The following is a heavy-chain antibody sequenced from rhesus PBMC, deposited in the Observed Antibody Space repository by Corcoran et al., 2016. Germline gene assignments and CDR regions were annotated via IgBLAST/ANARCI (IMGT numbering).Heavy chain of an antibody. Sequence: QLQLQESGPGLVKPSETLSLTCAVSGGSISGYCWRWIRPPPGEGLEWIGRCDSSGSTDYNPSLKSRVTISRDTSKNQFSLKLSSVTAADTAVYYCATLRGTTDYWGQGVLVTVSS. CDR1: GGSISGYC. D-gene: IGHD1-26*01. CDR2: CDSSGST. V-gene: IGHV4-160*01. J-gene: IGHJ4*01. CDR3: ATLRGTTDY.